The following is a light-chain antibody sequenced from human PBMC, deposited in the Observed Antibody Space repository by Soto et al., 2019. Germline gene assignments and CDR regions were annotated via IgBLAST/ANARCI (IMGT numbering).Light chain of an antibody. CDR3: QQYGRSPPFT. V-gene: IGKV3-20*01. CDR2: GAS. J-gene: IGKJ2*01. CDR1: QSVSRTY. Sequence: EIVLTQSPGTLSLSPGERATLSCRASQSVSRTYIAWYQQNPGRAPRLLIYGASSRATGIPDRFSGSGSGTEFTLTISRLEPEDFSVYFCQQYGRSPPFTFGQGTKVEIK.